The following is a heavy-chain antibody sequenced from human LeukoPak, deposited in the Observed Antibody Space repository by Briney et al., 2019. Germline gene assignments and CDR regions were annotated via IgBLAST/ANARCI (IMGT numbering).Heavy chain of an antibody. Sequence: GGSLRLPCAASGFTFSSYWMHWVRQAPGKGLVWVSRINTDGSTTSYADSVKGRFTISRDNARNTLYLQMNSLRAEDTAVYYCARDSPIPAMIVVGGDAFDIWGQGTMVTVSS. V-gene: IGHV3-74*01. CDR1: GFTFSSYW. CDR3: ARDSPIPAMIVVGGDAFDI. D-gene: IGHD3-22*01. CDR2: INTDGSTT. J-gene: IGHJ3*02.